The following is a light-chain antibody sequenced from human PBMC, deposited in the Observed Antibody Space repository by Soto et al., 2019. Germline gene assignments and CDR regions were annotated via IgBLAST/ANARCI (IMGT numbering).Light chain of an antibody. Sequence: EGVTTQSPATLSVSPGERATLSCRASQNVGGDLAWYQQKAGPAPRLLIYRTSTRANGTPVRFSGSGSGTEFTLTISSLQSEDFAVYYCQQYGSSLFTFGPGTKVDIK. CDR2: RTS. CDR1: QNVGGD. CDR3: QQYGSSLFT. J-gene: IGKJ3*01. V-gene: IGKV3-15*01.